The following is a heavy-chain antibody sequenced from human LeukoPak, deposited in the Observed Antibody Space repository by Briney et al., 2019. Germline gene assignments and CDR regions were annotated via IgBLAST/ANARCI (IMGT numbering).Heavy chain of an antibody. CDR3: AKRIAVAGTGYYYGMDV. D-gene: IGHD6-19*01. V-gene: IGHV3-23*01. CDR1: GFTFSSYA. Sequence: PGGSLRLSCAASGFTFSSYAMSWVRQAPGKGVEWVSAISGSGGSTYYADSVKGRFTISRDNSKNTLYLQMNSLRAEDTAVYYCAKRIAVAGTGYYYGMDVWGQGTTVTVSS. J-gene: IGHJ6*02. CDR2: ISGSGGST.